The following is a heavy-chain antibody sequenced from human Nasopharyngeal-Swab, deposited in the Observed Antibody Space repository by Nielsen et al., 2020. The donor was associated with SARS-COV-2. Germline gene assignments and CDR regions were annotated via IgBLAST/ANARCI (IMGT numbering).Heavy chain of an antibody. D-gene: IGHD7-27*01. Sequence: GESLKISCVTSGFTFGRYWMTWVRQAPGKGLEWVANIQQDGDITYYLESVKGRFTISRDNAKNSLYLQMNSLRAEDTAVYFCARDPPSTGDYYLDHWGQGTLVTVSS. J-gene: IGHJ4*02. CDR3: ARDPPSTGDYYLDH. V-gene: IGHV3-7*01. CDR2: IQQDGDIT. CDR1: GFTFGRYW.